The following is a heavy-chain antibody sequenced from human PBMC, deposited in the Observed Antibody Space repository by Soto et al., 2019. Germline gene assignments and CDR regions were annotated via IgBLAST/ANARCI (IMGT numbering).Heavy chain of an antibody. CDR3: ARGPAQLLTSNGVFDY. Sequence: SETLSLTCAVSGGSISSGGYSWSWIRQPPGKGLEWIGYIYHSGSTYYNPSLKSRVNISVDRSKNQFSLKLSSVTAADTAVYYCARGPAQLLTSNGVFDYWGQGTLVTVS. CDR1: GGSISSGGYS. V-gene: IGHV4-30-2*01. D-gene: IGHD2-8*01. CDR2: IYHSGST. J-gene: IGHJ4*02.